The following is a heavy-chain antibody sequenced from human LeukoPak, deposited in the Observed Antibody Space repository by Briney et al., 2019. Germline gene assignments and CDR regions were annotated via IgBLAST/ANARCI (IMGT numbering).Heavy chain of an antibody. CDR2: IIPIFGTA. V-gene: IGHV1-69*13. J-gene: IGHJ4*02. Sequence: SVKVSCKASGGTFSRYAISWVRQSPGQGLEWMGGIIPIFGTANYAQKFQGRVTITADESTSTAYMELSSLRSEDTAVYYCARGSYYDSSGYYRYYFDYWGQGTLVTVSS. CDR1: GGTFSRYA. CDR3: ARGSYYDSSGYYRYYFDY. D-gene: IGHD3-22*01.